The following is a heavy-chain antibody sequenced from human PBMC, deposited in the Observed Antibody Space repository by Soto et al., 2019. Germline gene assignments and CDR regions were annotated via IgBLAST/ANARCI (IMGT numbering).Heavy chain of an antibody. J-gene: IGHJ4*02. CDR2: ISYDGSNK. D-gene: IGHD3-9*01. V-gene: IGHV3-30*18. CDR3: AKDLLRYFDWSPLYY. Sequence: QVQLVESGRGVVQPGRSLRLSCAASGFTFSSYGMHGVRQAPGKGLDWVAVISYDGSNKYYAESVKGRFTISRDNSKNTLYLQMNSLRAEDTAVYYCAKDLLRYFDWSPLYYWGQGTLVTVSS. CDR1: GFTFSSYG.